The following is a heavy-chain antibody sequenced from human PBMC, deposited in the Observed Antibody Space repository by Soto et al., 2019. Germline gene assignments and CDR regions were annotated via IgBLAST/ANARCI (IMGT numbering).Heavy chain of an antibody. CDR3: AKGAAAPALYYYYGMDV. CDR2: ISGSGGST. Sequence: GGSLRLSCAASGFTFSSYAMSWVRQAPGKGLEWVSAISGSGGSTYYADSVKGRFTISRDNSKNTLYLQMNSLRAEDTAVYYCAKGAAAPALYYYYGMDVWGQGTTVTVSS. J-gene: IGHJ6*02. CDR1: GFTFSSYA. V-gene: IGHV3-23*01. D-gene: IGHD6-13*01.